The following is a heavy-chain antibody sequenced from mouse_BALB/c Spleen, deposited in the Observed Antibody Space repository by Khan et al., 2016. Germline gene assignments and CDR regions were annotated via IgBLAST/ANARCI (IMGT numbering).Heavy chain of an antibody. Sequence: QVRLQQSGAELARPGASVKLSCKASGYTFTSYWMQWVKQRPGQGLEWIGAIYPGDGDTRYTQKFKGKATLTADKSSSTASMPLSSLASEDSAVYYCARGNSYDDYDYWCQGTTLTVSS. V-gene: IGHV1-87*01. CDR1: GYTFTSYW. CDR2: IYPGDGDT. J-gene: IGHJ2*01. D-gene: IGHD2-4*01. CDR3: ARGNSYDDYDY.